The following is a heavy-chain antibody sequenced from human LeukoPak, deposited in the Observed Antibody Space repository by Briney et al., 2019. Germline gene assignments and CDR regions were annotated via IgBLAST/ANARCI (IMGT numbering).Heavy chain of an antibody. CDR3: AQNKN. D-gene: IGHD1/OR15-1a*01. Sequence: PSGTLSLTCAVYGGSFSGYYWSWIRQPPGKGLEWIGEINHSGSTYYNPSLKSRVTISVDTSKNQFSLKLSSVTAADTAVYYCAQNKNWGQGTLVTVSS. V-gene: IGHV4-34*01. CDR2: INHSGST. J-gene: IGHJ4*02. CDR1: GGSFSGYY.